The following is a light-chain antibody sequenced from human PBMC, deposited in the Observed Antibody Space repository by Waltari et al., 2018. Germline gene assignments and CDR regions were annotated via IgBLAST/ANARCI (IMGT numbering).Light chain of an antibody. V-gene: IGKV3-20*01. J-gene: IGKJ1*01. Sequence: EIVLTQSPGTVSLSPGDRATFSCWASQSVTIYLAWYQQKPGQAPRLLIYHASTRATGSPDRFSGSGSGTDVSLTISRLEPEDIGMYYCQQYVESPATFGQGTKVEIK. CDR3: QQYVESPAT. CDR2: HAS. CDR1: QSVTIY.